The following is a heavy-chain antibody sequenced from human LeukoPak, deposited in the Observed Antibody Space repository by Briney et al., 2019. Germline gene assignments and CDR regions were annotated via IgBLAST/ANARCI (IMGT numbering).Heavy chain of an antibody. CDR1: GFTFSNYV. V-gene: IGHV3-48*02. D-gene: IGHD3-9*01. J-gene: IGHJ4*02. Sequence: GGSLRLSCAASGFTFSNYVMSWVRQAPGKGLEWVSYINHNGEMIFYPDFVKGRFTISRDNAKNSLYLQTNSLRDEDTAVYYCARDNDWAFHYWGQGTLVTVSS. CDR3: ARDNDWAFHY. CDR2: INHNGEMI.